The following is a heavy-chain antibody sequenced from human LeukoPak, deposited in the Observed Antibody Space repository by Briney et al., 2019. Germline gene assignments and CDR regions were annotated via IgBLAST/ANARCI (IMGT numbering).Heavy chain of an antibody. CDR3: ARLGYPSGMDV. CDR1: GFTFSSYW. V-gene: IGHV3-7*05. Sequence: PGGSLRLSCAASGFTFSSYWMGWARQAPGKGLEWVANIIQDGSEKYYVDSVKGRFTISRDNAKNSLYLQMNSLRVEDTAVYYCARLGYPSGMDVWGQGTTVSVSS. CDR2: IIQDGSEK. J-gene: IGHJ6*02. D-gene: IGHD2-15*01.